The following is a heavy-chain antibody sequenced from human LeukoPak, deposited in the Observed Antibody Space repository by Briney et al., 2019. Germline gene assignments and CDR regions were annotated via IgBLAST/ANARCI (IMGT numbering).Heavy chain of an antibody. CDR1: GFTFSSYA. V-gene: IGHV3-23*01. J-gene: IGHJ4*02. CDR3: ARDYRITIEIDY. D-gene: IGHD3-10*01. CDR2: ISGSGGST. Sequence: GGSLRLSCAASGFTFSSYAMSWVRQAPGKGLEWVSAISGSGGSTYYADSVKGRFTISRDNSKNTLYLQMNSLRAEDTAVYYCARDYRITIEIDYWGQGTLVTVSS.